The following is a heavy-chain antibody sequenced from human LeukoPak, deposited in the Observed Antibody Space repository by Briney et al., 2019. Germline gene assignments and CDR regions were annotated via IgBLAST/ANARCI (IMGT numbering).Heavy chain of an antibody. CDR3: ARHGLIDWLDY. D-gene: IGHD3-9*01. CDR2: IYYSGST. Sequence: SETLSLTCSVSGGSISSYYWGWIRQPPGKGLEWIGSIYYSGSTYYNPSLKSRVTISVDTSKNQFSLKLSSVTAADTAVYYCARHGLIDWLDYWGQGTLVTVSS. J-gene: IGHJ4*02. CDR1: GGSISSYY. V-gene: IGHV4-39*01.